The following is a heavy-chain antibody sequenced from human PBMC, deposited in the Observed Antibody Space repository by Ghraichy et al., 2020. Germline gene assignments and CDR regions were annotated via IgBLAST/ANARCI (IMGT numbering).Heavy chain of an antibody. J-gene: IGHJ4*02. V-gene: IGHV3-7*01. CDR2: IERDGSTK. Sequence: GGSLRLSSADPKSEDNTSELRSRRQTPDTVLWWITNIERDGSTKYYMDSVKGRFTISRDNAKNSLFLQMNSLRAEDTAVYYCARDGGYCEGITCPGDYWGRGTLVTVSS. CDR1: KSEDNTSE. CDR3: ARDGGYCEGITCPGDY. D-gene: IGHD2-15*01.